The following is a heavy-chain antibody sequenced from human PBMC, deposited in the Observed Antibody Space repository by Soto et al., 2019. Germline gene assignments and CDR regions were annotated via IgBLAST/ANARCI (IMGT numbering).Heavy chain of an antibody. CDR3: ARDSSSWEHYYYGMDV. CDR1: GYTFTSYG. V-gene: IGHV1-18*01. Sequence: ASVKVSCKASGYTFTSYGISWVRQAPGQGLEWMGWISAYNGNTNYAQKLQGRVTMTTDTSTSTAYMELRSLRSDDTAVYYCARDSSSWEHYYYGMDVWGHGTPVTVSS. CDR2: ISAYNGNT. D-gene: IGHD6-13*01. J-gene: IGHJ6*02.